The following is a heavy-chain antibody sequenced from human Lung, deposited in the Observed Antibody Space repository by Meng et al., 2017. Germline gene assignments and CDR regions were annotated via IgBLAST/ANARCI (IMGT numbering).Heavy chain of an antibody. CDR1: GGSISSSNYY. CDR3: ARGQKGYFDL. J-gene: IGHJ2*01. Sequence: QVPPQESGPGLVKPSQTLSLTCTVSGGSISSSNYYWSWIRQPPGKGLEWSGHIYNSGSTYYNPSLKSRITTSVDTSKNQFSLKLSSVTAADTAVYYCARGQKGYFDLWGRGTLVTVSS. V-gene: IGHV4-30-4*01. CDR2: IYNSGST.